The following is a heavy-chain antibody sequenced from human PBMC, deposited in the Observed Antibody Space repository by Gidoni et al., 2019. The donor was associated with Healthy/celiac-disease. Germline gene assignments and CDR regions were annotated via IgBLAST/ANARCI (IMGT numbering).Heavy chain of an antibody. Sequence: EVQLLESGGGFIQPGGSLRLSCAASRFTFSSYAMSWVRQAPGKGLEGVSAISGSGGRTYYADSVKGRFTISRDNSKNTLYLQMNSLRAEDTAVYYCAKDPTRPSTKIGYWGQGTLVTVSS. CDR2: ISGSGGRT. V-gene: IGHV3-23*01. J-gene: IGHJ4*02. CDR1: RFTFSSYA. CDR3: AKDPTRPSTKIGY. D-gene: IGHD2-2*01.